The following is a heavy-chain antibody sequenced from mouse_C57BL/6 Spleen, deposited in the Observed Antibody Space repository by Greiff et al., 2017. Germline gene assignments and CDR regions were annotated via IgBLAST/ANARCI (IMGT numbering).Heavy chain of an antibody. J-gene: IGHJ2*01. CDR3: ARSNYYGRDYFGY. CDR1: GYTFTSYW. D-gene: IGHD1-1*01. V-gene: IGHV1-61*01. CDR2: IYPSDSET. Sequence: QVQLQQPGAELVRPGSSVKLSCKASGYTFTSYWMDWVKQRPGQGLEWIGNIYPSDSETHYNQKFKDKATLTVDKSSSTAYMQLSSLTSEDSAVYYCARSNYYGRDYFGYWGQGTTLTVSS.